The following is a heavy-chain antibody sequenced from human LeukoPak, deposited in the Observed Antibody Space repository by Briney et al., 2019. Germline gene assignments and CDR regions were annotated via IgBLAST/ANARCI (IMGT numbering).Heavy chain of an antibody. Sequence: GGSLRLSCAASGFTVDSNYLSWVRQAPGKGLEWVSAISGSGDSTYYADSVKGRFTISRDNSKNTLYLQMNSLRADDTAVYYCAKDDRRYSSSSSPYYFDYWGQGTLVTVSS. CDR3: AKDDRRYSSSSSPYYFDY. CDR2: ISGSGDST. J-gene: IGHJ4*02. V-gene: IGHV3-23*01. CDR1: GFTVDSNY. D-gene: IGHD6-13*01.